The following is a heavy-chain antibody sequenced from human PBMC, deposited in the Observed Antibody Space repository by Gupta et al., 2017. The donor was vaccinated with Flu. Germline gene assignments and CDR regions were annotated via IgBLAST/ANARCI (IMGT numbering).Heavy chain of an antibody. Sequence: QVPLVESGGGVVQPGRSLRLSCAASGFTFSSYGMPWVRQAPGKWLVGVAGIWYDGSNKYYADSGKVRVTISRDKAKNTLYGKMKRMRAEETAVYYFARDIGSDGILNPPGYWGQGTMVTVYS. J-gene: IGHJ4*02. D-gene: IGHD2-21*01. CDR2: IWYDGSNK. V-gene: IGHV3-33*01. CDR3: ARDIGSDGILNPPGY. CDR1: GFTFSSYG.